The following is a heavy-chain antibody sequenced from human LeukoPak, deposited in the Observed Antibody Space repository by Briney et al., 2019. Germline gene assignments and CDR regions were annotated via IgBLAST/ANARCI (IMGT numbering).Heavy chain of an antibody. D-gene: IGHD1-26*01. V-gene: IGHV1-3*04. Sequence: ASVKVSCKASGYNFISYAMHWVRQAPGQRLEWMGWIHTDNGDTKYSHYFLGRVTITRDTSANTAYMELSSLRSEDTAVYYCARGVGTGYWYFDLWGRGTLVTVSS. J-gene: IGHJ2*01. CDR3: ARGVGTGYWYFDL. CDR2: IHTDNGDT. CDR1: GYNFISYA.